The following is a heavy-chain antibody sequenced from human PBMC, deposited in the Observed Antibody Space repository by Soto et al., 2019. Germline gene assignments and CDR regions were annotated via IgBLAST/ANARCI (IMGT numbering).Heavy chain of an antibody. V-gene: IGHV4-31*03. J-gene: IGHJ5*02. Sequence: SETLYLTCPFSGEYLKIGCYYWPWIRPHPGKGLEWMGYIYYTGKTYYNPSLESRLTMSVDTSKNQFSLKLSSVTAADTGVYYCARDGSSTANWIDPWGQGTPVNVSS. CDR3: ARDGSSTANWIDP. D-gene: IGHD2-15*01. CDR1: GEYLKIGCYY. CDR2: IYYTGKT.